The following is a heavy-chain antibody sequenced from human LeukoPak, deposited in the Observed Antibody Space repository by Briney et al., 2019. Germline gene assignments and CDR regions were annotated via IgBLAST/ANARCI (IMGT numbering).Heavy chain of an antibody. CDR1: GFIFSSYS. V-gene: IGHV3-48*04. CDR2: ISISGTI. D-gene: IGHD4-11*01. CDR3: ARDGLQPYPYNWFDP. J-gene: IGHJ5*02. Sequence: GGTLRLSCAASGFIFSSYSMNWVRQAPGKGLEWVSYISISGTIYYADSVKGRFTISRDNTKKSLYLQMNSLRAEDTAVYYCARDGLQPYPYNWFDPWGQGTLVTVSS.